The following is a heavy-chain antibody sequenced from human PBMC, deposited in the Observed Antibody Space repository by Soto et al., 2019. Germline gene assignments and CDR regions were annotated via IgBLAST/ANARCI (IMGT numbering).Heavy chain of an antibody. J-gene: IGHJ6*02. Sequence: GGSLRLSCAASGCTFSSYDMHWVRQATGKGLEWVSAIGTAGDTYYPGSVKGRFTISRENAKNSLYLQMNSLRAGDTAVYYCARAKRYFDWPRRHYYYYGMDVWGQGTTVTVSS. D-gene: IGHD3-9*01. CDR2: IGTAGDT. CDR3: ARAKRYFDWPRRHYYYYGMDV. CDR1: GCTFSSYD. V-gene: IGHV3-13*01.